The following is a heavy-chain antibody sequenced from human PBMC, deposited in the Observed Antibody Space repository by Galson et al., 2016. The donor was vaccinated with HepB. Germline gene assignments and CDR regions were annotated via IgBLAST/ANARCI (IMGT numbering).Heavy chain of an antibody. D-gene: IGHD2-21*01. CDR2: ISGGGDVE. V-gene: IGHV3-23*01. Sequence: SLRLSCATSGFNFFANAVTWVRQAPGKGQEWVPAISGGGDVEDYADYVKGRFTASRDFSKNTVSLQMTNLRVDDTAVYFCVKVTPHCVGGACRAPDYFDSWGQGTLVTVSS. J-gene: IGHJ4*02. CDR1: GFNFFANA. CDR3: VKVTPHCVGGACRAPDYFDS.